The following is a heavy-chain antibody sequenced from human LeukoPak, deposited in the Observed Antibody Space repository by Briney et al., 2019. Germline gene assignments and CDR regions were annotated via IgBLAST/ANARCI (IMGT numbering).Heavy chain of an antibody. Sequence: GGSLRLSCAASAFTFSDYSMNRVRQAPGKGLEWISYIDTSSSTMYYADSVMGRFTISRDNAKESLYLQMNSLRDEDTAVYCCAREDDSWGPNNIDVWGQGTTVTVSS. CDR2: IDTSSSTM. CDR3: AREDDSWGPNNIDV. D-gene: IGHD7-27*01. V-gene: IGHV3-48*02. J-gene: IGHJ3*01. CDR1: AFTFSDYS.